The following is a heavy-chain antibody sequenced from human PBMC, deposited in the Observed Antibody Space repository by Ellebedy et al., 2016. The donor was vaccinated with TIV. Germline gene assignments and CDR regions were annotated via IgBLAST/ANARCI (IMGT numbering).Heavy chain of an antibody. Sequence: SETLSLXXAVYGGSFSGYYWSWIRQPPGKGLEWIGEINHSGSTNYNPSLKSRVTISVDTSKNQFSLKLSSVTAADTAVYYCARAQGVVPAAMVDYWGQGTLVTVSS. V-gene: IGHV4-34*01. D-gene: IGHD2-2*01. CDR3: ARAQGVVPAAMVDY. CDR1: GGSFSGYY. CDR2: INHSGST. J-gene: IGHJ4*02.